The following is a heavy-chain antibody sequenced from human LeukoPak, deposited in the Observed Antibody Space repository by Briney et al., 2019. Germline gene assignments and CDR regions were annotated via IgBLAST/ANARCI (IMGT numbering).Heavy chain of an antibody. D-gene: IGHD1-26*01. CDR2: IYYSGST. J-gene: IGHJ6*02. CDR3: ARVPPLNSGSYYYYYYGMDV. Sequence: SETLSLTCTVSGGSISSYYWSWIRQPPGKGLEWIGYIYYSGSTNYNPSLKSRVTISVDTSKNQFSLKLSSVTAADTAVYYCARVPPLNSGSYYYYYYGMDVWGQGTTVTVSS. CDR1: GGSISSYY. V-gene: IGHV4-59*01.